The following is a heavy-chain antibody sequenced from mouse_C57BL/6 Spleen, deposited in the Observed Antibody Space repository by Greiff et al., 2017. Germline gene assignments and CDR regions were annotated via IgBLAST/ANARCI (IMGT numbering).Heavy chain of an antibody. CDR3: ARRGANGERVFDY. CDR2: ISSGGSYT. D-gene: IGHD4-1*01. CDR1: GFTFSSYG. V-gene: IGHV5-6*02. Sequence: DVMLVESGGDLVKPGGSLKLSCAASGFTFSSYGMSWVRQTPDKRLEWVGTISSGGSYTYYPDSVKGRFTISRDNAKNTLYLQMSSLKSEDTAMYYCARRGANGERVFDYWGQGTTLTVSS. J-gene: IGHJ2*01.